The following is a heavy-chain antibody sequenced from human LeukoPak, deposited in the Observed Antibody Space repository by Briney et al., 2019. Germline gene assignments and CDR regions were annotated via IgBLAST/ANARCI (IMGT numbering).Heavy chain of an antibody. CDR1: GFTFSSYG. CDR2: IRHDGSNK. Sequence: PGGSLRLSCAASGFTFSSYGMHWVRQAPGKGLEWVAFIRHDGSNKNYADSVKVRFTISRDNSKNTLYLQMNSLRAEDTAVYYCATISGNFDYFDYWGQGTLVTVSS. V-gene: IGHV3-30*02. J-gene: IGHJ4*02. CDR3: ATISGNFDYFDY. D-gene: IGHD5-12*01.